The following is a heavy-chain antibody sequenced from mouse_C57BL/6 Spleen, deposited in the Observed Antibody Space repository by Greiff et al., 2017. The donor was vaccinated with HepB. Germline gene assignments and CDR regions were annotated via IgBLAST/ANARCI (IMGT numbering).Heavy chain of an antibody. CDR3: AREGGYYPYWYFDV. J-gene: IGHJ1*03. V-gene: IGHV2-6*03. D-gene: IGHD2-3*01. Sequence: QVQLKESGPGLVAPSQSLSITCTVSGFSLTSYGVHWVRQPPGKGLEWLVVIWSDGSTTYNSALKSRLSISKDNSKSQVFLKMNSLQTDDTAMYYCAREGGYYPYWYFDVWGTGTTVTVSS. CDR2: IWSDGST. CDR1: GFSLTSYG.